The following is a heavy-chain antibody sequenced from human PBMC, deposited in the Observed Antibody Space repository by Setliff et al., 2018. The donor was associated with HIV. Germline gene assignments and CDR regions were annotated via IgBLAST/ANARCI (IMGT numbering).Heavy chain of an antibody. CDR3: ARGVLSLGTYHYYMDV. CDR1: GGSISSANYY. D-gene: IGHD3-16*01. V-gene: IGHV4-61*02. CDR2: IYTSGGT. Sequence: ASETLSLTCTVSGGSISSANYYWSWIRQPAGKGLEWMGRIYTSGGTHYNPALESRLTISVDPSKNQISLRLNSVTAADTGVYYCARGVLSLGTYHYYMDVWGKGTMVTVSS. J-gene: IGHJ6*03.